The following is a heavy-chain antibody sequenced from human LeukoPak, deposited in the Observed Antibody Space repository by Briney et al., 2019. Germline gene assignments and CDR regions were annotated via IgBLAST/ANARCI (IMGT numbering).Heavy chain of an antibody. Sequence: PGGSLRLSCAASGVTFSSYWMHWGRQAPGKGLGWVSRISNDGSSTNHEDSVKGRFTISRDNAKNTVYLKMNSLRAEDTAVYYCARDLGHTPAADTDAFDLWGQGTMVTVSS. CDR3: ARDLGHTPAADTDAFDL. V-gene: IGHV3-74*01. CDR2: ISNDGSST. D-gene: IGHD2-2*02. J-gene: IGHJ3*01. CDR1: GVTFSSYW.